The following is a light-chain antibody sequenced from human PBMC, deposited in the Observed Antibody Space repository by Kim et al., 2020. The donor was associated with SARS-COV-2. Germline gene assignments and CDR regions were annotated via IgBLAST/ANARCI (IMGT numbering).Light chain of an antibody. CDR3: ASWDDRLSSQV. Sequence: PRATISCSATPPNIRTTFVIWYQQLPGAAPTLLIYRNHERPSGVPDRISGSKSGASASLAISGLRAEDEADYYCASWDDRLSSQVFGVGTQLTVL. V-gene: IGLV1-47*01. J-gene: IGLJ3*02. CDR2: RNH. CDR1: PPNIRTTF.